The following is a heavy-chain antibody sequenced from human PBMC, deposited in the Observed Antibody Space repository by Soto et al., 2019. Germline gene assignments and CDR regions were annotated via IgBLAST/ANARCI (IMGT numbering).Heavy chain of an antibody. CDR2: VYYTGDT. Sequence: QVQLQQSGPRLVKPSETLSLTCTVSSGPDRSHNWGWIRQPPGRGLEWIGYVYYTGDTAYNPSLRVRVTRXAXTXXYDISLTLNSVTAADTDVYYCVTQGIDYLHGLVDVWGQGTTVSVSS. CDR3: VTQGIDYLHGLVDV. J-gene: IGHJ6*02. D-gene: IGHD4-17*01. CDR1: SGPDRSHN. V-gene: IGHV4-59*08.